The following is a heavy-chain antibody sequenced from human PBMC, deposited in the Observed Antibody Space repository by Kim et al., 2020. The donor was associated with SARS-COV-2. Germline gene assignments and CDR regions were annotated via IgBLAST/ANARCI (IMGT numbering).Heavy chain of an antibody. CDR2: IDPSDSYT. Sequence: GESLKISCKGSGYSFTSYWISWVRQMPGKGLEWMGRIDPSDSYTNYSPSFQGHVTISADKSISTAYLQWSSLKASDTAMYYCASQDAVTMVLNVWGQGTTVTVSS. CDR1: GYSFTSYW. J-gene: IGHJ6*02. D-gene: IGHD3-10*01. V-gene: IGHV5-10-1*01. CDR3: ASQDAVTMVLNV.